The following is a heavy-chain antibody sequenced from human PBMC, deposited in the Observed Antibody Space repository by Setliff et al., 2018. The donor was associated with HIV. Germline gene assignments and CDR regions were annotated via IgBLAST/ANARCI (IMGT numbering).Heavy chain of an antibody. CDR2: IFYTGST. D-gene: IGHD2-8*01. CDR3: ARRGHDGVFIMFATGFDP. CDR1: GGSISSSTYY. Sequence: PSETLSLTCSVSGGSISSSTYYWGWIRQPPGKGLEWIGDIFYTGSTYYNPSLKGRVATSVDPSETQFSLKLNSVTAADTAVYYCARRGHDGVFIMFATGFDPWGQGALVTVSS. J-gene: IGHJ5*02. V-gene: IGHV4-39*01.